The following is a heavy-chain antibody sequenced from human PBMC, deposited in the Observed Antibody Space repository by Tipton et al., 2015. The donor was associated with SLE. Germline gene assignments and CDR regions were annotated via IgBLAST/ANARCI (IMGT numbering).Heavy chain of an antibody. CDR2: IVPLFGTT. V-gene: IGHV1-69*06. D-gene: IGHD2-2*01. CDR3: SAASSPRDYYMDV. Sequence: QSGPEVKKPGSSVRVSCKTSGGTFTNYAFNWVRQAPGQGLEWVGKIVPLFGTTDYAPNFQGRVTFTADKSTKTAYMEVSSLTSADSAVYYCSAASSPRDYYMDVWGKGTAVSVS. CDR1: GGTFTNYA. J-gene: IGHJ6*03.